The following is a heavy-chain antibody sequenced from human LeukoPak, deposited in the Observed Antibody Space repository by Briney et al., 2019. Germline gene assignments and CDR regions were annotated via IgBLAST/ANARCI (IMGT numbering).Heavy chain of an antibody. CDR1: GFTFSSYA. CDR3: AKGKDTATVRYYFDY. D-gene: IGHD5-18*01. Sequence: PGGSLRLSCAASGFTFSSYAMSWVRQAPGKGLEWVSAISGDGGSTYYADSVKGRFTISRDNSKNTLYLQMNSLRAEDTAVYYCAKGKDTATVRYYFDYWGQGTLVTVSS. J-gene: IGHJ4*02. CDR2: ISGDGGST. V-gene: IGHV3-23*01.